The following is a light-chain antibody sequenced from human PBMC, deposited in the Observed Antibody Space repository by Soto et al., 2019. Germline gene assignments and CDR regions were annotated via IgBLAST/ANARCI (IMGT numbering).Light chain of an antibody. CDR3: HQTYANPWT. CDR2: AAS. CDR1: QSIGIY. Sequence: QFPSSLPPSPPPSVTITCRASQSIGIYLNWYQKKPGKAPKLLIHAASTLHSGVPSTFRGSGSGTDFALTISSLQPEHIATYYCHQTYANPWTFAQGTKVDIK. J-gene: IGKJ1*01. V-gene: IGKV1-39*01.